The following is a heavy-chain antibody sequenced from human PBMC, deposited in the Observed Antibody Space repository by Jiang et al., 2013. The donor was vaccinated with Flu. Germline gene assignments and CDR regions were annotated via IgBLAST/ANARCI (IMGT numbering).Heavy chain of an antibody. CDR1: GFTFSNAW. Sequence: EVQLLESGGGLVKPGGSLRLSCAASGFTFSNAWMSWVRQAPGKGLEWVGRIKSKTDGGTTDYAAPVKGRFTISRDDSKNTLYLQMNSLKTEDTAVYYCTTTAPITIFGVVSRYYYYGMDVWGQGTTVTVSS. J-gene: IGHJ6*02. D-gene: IGHD3-3*01. CDR2: IKSKTDGGTT. V-gene: IGHV3-15*01. CDR3: TTTAPITIFGVVSRYYYYGMDV.